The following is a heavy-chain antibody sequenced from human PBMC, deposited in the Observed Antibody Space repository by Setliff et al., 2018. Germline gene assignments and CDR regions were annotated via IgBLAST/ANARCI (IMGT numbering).Heavy chain of an antibody. CDR2: INPDSGGT. CDR3: ARTYYYASSGYRGYYYYLDV. J-gene: IGHJ6*03. D-gene: IGHD3-22*01. Sequence: WASVKVSCKASGYTFTGYYMHWVRQAPGQGLEWVGRINPDSGGTNYAQKFQGRVTMTRDTSISTAYMELSRLRSDDTAVYYCARTYYYASSGYRGYYYYLDVWGKGTTVTVSS. V-gene: IGHV1-2*06. CDR1: GYTFTGYY.